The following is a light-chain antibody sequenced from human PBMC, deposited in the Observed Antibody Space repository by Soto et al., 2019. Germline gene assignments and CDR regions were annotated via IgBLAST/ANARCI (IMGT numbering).Light chain of an antibody. V-gene: IGKV1-39*01. CDR1: QGIRND. Sequence: IQLTQSPSSLSASVGDRVTITGRASQGIRNDLGWYQQKPGKAPKLLIYAASSLQSGVPSRFSGSGSETDFTLTISSLQPEDFATYSCQQSYSTTWTFGQGTKVDIK. CDR3: QQSYSTTWT. J-gene: IGKJ1*01. CDR2: AAS.